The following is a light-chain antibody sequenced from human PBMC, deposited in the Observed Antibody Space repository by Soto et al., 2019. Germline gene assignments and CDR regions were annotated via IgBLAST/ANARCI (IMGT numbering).Light chain of an antibody. CDR1: QSISRY. Sequence: DIQMTQSPSSLSASVGDRVIITCRASQSISRYLNWYQQKPGKAPNLLIYAASIFQSGVPSGFSGSGSGTDFTLTISNLQPEDFATYYCQQSYSTPPFTFGQGTKVDIK. V-gene: IGKV1-39*01. CDR3: QQSYSTPPFT. CDR2: AAS. J-gene: IGKJ2*01.